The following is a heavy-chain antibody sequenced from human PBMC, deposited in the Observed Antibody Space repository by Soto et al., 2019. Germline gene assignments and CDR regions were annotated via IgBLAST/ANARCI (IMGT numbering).Heavy chain of an antibody. Sequence: SETLSLTCTVSGGSISSSSYYWGWIRQSPGKGLEWIASIYYSGHTYYNPSLKSRVTISVDTSKNQLSLKLSSVTAADSAVYYCAMSLWFGNTPNWFDPWGQGTLVTVSS. D-gene: IGHD3-10*01. J-gene: IGHJ5*02. CDR3: AMSLWFGNTPNWFDP. V-gene: IGHV4-39*01. CDR1: GGSISSSSYY. CDR2: IYYSGHT.